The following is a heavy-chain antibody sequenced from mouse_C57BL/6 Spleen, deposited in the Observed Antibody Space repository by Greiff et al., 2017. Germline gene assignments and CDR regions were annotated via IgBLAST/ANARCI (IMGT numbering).Heavy chain of an antibody. CDR3: ARFGSSHYYAMDY. CDR2: INPSNGGT. Sequence: QVQLQKPGTELVKPGASVKLSCKASGYTFTSYWMHWVKQRPGQGLEWIGNINPSNGGTNYNEKFKSKATLTVDKSSSTAYMQLSSLTSEDSAVYYCARFGSSHYYAMDYWGQGTSVTVSS. CDR1: GYTFTSYW. D-gene: IGHD1-1*01. J-gene: IGHJ4*01. V-gene: IGHV1-53*01.